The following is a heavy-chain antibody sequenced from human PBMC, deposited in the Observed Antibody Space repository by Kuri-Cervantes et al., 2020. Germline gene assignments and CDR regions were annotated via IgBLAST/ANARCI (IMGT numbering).Heavy chain of an antibody. CDR3: AKDRSWTESTSGSLDY. J-gene: IGHJ4*02. Sequence: GGSLRLSCAASGFTFSSYAMHWVRQAPGKGLEWVAVISYDGSNKYYADSVKGRFTISRDNSKNTLYLQMNSLRAEDTAVYSCAKDRSWTESTSGSLDYWGQGTRVTVSS. CDR1: GFTFSSYA. V-gene: IGHV3-30-3*01. D-gene: IGHD1-1*01. CDR2: ISYDGSNK.